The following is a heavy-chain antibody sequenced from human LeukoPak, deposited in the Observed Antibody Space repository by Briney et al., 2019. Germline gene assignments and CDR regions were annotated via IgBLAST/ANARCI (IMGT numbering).Heavy chain of an antibody. CDR1: GYSFSSYW. CDR2: IYPGASDT. J-gene: IGHJ4*02. Sequence: GESLKISCKGSGYSFSSYWITWVRQMPGKGLEWMGIIYPGASDTRYSPSFQGQVTISADKSISTAYLQWSSLQASDTAMYYCARRRMGSSSEGFDYWGQGTLVTVSS. CDR3: ARRRMGSSSEGFDY. V-gene: IGHV5-51*01. D-gene: IGHD6-6*01.